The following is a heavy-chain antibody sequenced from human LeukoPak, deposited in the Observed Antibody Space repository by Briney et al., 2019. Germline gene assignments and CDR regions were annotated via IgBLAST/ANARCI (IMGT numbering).Heavy chain of an antibody. Sequence: GSLRLSCAASEFSVGSNYMTWVRQAPGKGLEWVSLIYSGGSTYYADSVKGRFTISRDNSKNTLYLQMNSLRAEDTAVYYCARDRHDDSSGFSVWGQGTLVTVSS. CDR2: IYSGGST. J-gene: IGHJ4*02. CDR1: EFSVGSNY. D-gene: IGHD3-22*01. CDR3: ARDRHDDSSGFSV. V-gene: IGHV3-66*01.